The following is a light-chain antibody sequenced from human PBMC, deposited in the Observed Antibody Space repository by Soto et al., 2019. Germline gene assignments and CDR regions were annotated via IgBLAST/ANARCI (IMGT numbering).Light chain of an antibody. CDR3: GAWDNSLRAYV. J-gene: IGLJ1*01. V-gene: IGLV1-44*01. CDR2: DD. Sequence: QPVLTQPPSPSGTPGQRFTIFCFGTISNIGTYMVTWFQQRPGTAPQLLIFDDQRPSGVPDRFSGSKSGTSASLAISGLRSDDEADYYCGAWDNSLRAYVFGAGTKLTVL. CDR1: ISNIGTYM.